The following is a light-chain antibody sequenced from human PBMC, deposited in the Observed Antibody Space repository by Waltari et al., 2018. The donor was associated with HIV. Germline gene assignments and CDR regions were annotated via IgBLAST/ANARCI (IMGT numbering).Light chain of an antibody. Sequence: QSALTQPRSVPGSPGQSVTISCTGTSSDLAGYNYVSWYQQHPGKAPQLMIYDVTKRSSGLPDVLAGSTAGYTALLTISGLQAEDEADYYCCSYAGSSYVFGSGTKVTVL. CDR2: DVT. CDR1: SSDLAGYNY. CDR3: CSYAGSSYV. V-gene: IGLV2-11*02. J-gene: IGLJ1*01.